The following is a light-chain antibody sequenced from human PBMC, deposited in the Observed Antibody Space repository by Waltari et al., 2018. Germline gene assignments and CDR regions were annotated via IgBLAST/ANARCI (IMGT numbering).Light chain of an antibody. V-gene: IGKV1-12*01. CDR2: AAS. CDR3: QQANSLPL. CDR1: QGISTW. J-gene: IGKJ4*01. Sequence: DIQMTQSPSSVSASVGARVTITCRASQGISTWLGWYQQKPGKAPKPLIYAASSLQSGVPSRFSGSGSGTEFPLTISSLQPEDFATYYCQQANSLPLFSGGTKVEIK.